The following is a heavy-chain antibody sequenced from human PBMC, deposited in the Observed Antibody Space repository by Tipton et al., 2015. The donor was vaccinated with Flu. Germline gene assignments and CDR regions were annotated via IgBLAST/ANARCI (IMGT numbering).Heavy chain of an antibody. Sequence: SLRLSCAASGFTFSYYEMNWVRQAPGKGLEWVAYISSSANAIYYADSVKGRFTISRDNAKNSLYLQMNSLRAEDTAIYFCARDHPEYVDNPQWHFDLWGRGTLVDVSS. CDR1: GFTFSYYE. D-gene: IGHD3-9*01. J-gene: IGHJ2*01. V-gene: IGHV3-48*03. CDR2: ISSSANAI. CDR3: ARDHPEYVDNPQWHFDL.